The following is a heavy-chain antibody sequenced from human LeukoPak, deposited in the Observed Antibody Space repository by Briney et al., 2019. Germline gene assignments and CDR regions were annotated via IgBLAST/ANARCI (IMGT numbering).Heavy chain of an antibody. CDR1: GFSFSTYS. V-gene: IGHV3-48*01. D-gene: IGHD7-27*01. CDR2: ISSGSSAI. J-gene: IGHJ4*02. CDR3: GTGDPRFDY. Sequence: PGGSLRLSCAASGFSFSTYSMNWVRQAPGKGLQWVSYISSGSSAIYYTGSVKGRFTITRDDAKNSVYLQMNSLRTEDTAVYYCGTGDPRFDYWGQGILVTVSS.